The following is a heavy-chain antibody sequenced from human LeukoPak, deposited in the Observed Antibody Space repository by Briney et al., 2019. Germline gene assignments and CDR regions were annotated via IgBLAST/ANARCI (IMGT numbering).Heavy chain of an antibody. J-gene: IGHJ5*02. Sequence: PGGSLRLSCIASGFTLENYNMDWVRQAPGKGLDWVSFLGSNTSHVEYAESVQGRFTIYRDNAKNSLYLQMNSLRDEDTAVYYCARDDEGSDSWGAWGWFDPWGQGTLVTVSS. V-gene: IGHV3-48*02. CDR3: ARDDEGSDSWGAWGWFDP. CDR1: GFTLENYN. CDR2: LGSNTSHV. D-gene: IGHD3-3*01.